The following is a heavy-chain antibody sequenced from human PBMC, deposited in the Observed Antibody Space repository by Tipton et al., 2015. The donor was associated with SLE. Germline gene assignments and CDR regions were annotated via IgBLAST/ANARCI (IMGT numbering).Heavy chain of an antibody. V-gene: IGHV4-59*01. D-gene: IGHD1-14*01. CDR3: AAQPVAGLWYFDL. J-gene: IGHJ2*01. CDR1: GGSISSYY. CDR2: IYYSGST. Sequence: TLSLTCTVSGGSISSYYWSWIRQPPGKGLEWIGYIYYSGSTNYNPSLKSRVTISVDTSKNQFSLKLNSVTAADTAVYYCAAQPVAGLWYFDLWGRGTLVTVSS.